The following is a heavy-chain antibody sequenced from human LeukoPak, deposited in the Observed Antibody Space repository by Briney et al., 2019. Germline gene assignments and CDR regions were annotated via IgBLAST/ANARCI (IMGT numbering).Heavy chain of an antibody. Sequence: GGSLRLSCAASGFTFSSYEMNWVRQAPGKGLEWVSYISSSGSTIYYGDSVKGRFTISRDNAKNSLYLQMNSRRAEDTAVYYCARGSSGYDYAWFDPWGQGTLVTVSS. D-gene: IGHD5-12*01. CDR1: GFTFSSYE. CDR2: ISSSGSTI. V-gene: IGHV3-48*03. J-gene: IGHJ5*02. CDR3: ARGSSGYDYAWFDP.